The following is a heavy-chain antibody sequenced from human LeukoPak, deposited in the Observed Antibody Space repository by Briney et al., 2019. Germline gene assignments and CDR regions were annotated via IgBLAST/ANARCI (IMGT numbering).Heavy chain of an antibody. D-gene: IGHD1-1*01. CDR3: ARDVTGTYYYCYGMDV. J-gene: IGHJ6*02. Sequence: ASVKVSCKASGYTFTSYAMHWVRQAPGQRLEWMGWINAGNGNTKYSQKFQGRVTITRDTSASTAYMELSSLRSEDTAVYYCARDVTGTYYYCYGMDVWGQGTTVTVSS. CDR1: GYTFTSYA. CDR2: INAGNGNT. V-gene: IGHV1-3*01.